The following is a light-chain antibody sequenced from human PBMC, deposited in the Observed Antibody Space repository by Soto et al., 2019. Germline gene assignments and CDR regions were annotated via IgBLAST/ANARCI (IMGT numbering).Light chain of an antibody. Sequence: DIQMTQSPSSVSASVGDRVTMTCRASQGISSWLVWYQQKPGKAPKLLIYAASSLQSGVPSRFSGSGSGTDFTLTISSLQPEDFATYYCQQSYSTPRTFGQGTKVDI. CDR1: QGISSW. CDR2: AAS. V-gene: IGKV1-12*01. CDR3: QQSYSTPRT. J-gene: IGKJ1*01.